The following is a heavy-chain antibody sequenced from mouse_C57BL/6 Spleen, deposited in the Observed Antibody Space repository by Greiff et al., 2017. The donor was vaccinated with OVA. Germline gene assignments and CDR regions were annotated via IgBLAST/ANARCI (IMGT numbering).Heavy chain of an antibody. V-gene: IGHV1-52*01. CDR1: GYTFTSYW. CDR2: IDPSDSET. J-gene: IGHJ3*01. Sequence: QVQLKQPGAELVRPGSSVKLSCKASGYTFTSYWMHWVKQRPIQGLEWIGNIDPSDSETHYNQKFKDKATLTVDKSSSTAYMQLSSLTSEDSAVYYCARSGYYGSSSWFAYWGQGTLVTVSA. CDR3: ARSGYYGSSSWFAY. D-gene: IGHD1-1*01.